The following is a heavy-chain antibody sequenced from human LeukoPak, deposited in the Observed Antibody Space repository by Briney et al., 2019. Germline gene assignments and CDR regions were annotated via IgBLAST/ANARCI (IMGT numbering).Heavy chain of an antibody. CDR3: ARDRSSGWDFDY. J-gene: IGHJ4*02. D-gene: IGHD6-19*01. CDR2: INPSSGGT. CDR1: GYIFTGYY. Sequence: ASVKVSCKASGYIFTGYYLHWVRQAPGQGLEWMGWINPSSGGTSYAQKFQGRVTMTRDTSTSTVYMELSSLRSEDTAVYYCARDRSSGWDFDYWGQGTLVTVSS. V-gene: IGHV1-46*01.